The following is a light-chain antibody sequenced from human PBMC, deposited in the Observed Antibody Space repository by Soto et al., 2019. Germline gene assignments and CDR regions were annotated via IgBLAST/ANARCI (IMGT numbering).Light chain of an antibody. J-gene: IGKJ4*01. Sequence: DIQMTQSPSSLSASVGDRVTITCPASQDISNYLNWYQQKPGKAPKLLIYDASNLETGVPSRFSGSGSGTDFTFTISSLQPEDIATYYCQQYDNLPLPFGGGTKVAIK. CDR2: DAS. CDR3: QQYDNLPLP. CDR1: QDISNY. V-gene: IGKV1-33*01.